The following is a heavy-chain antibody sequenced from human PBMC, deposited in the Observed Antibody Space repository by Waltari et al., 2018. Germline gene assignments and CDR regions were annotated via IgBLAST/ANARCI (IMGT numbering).Heavy chain of an antibody. Sequence: EVQLVESGGGLVQPGGSLRLSCAASGFIFSSYWMSWVRQAPGEGLEWLANIKQDGSETYYVDSVKGRFTISRDNAKNSLYLQMNSLRAEDTAVYYCVRAWEPDYWGQGTLVTVSS. CDR3: VRAWEPDY. D-gene: IGHD1-26*01. CDR1: GFIFSSYW. CDR2: IKQDGSET. J-gene: IGHJ4*02. V-gene: IGHV3-7*04.